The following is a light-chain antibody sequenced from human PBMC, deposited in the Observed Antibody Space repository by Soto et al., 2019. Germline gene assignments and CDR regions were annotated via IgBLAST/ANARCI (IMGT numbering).Light chain of an antibody. Sequence: QSVLTQPPSASGTPGQRVTISCSGSSSNVGSNSVNWYQHFPGTAPKVLIYDNDKRPSGIPDRFSGSKSGTSASLDITGLQTGDEADYYCATWDSRLSSTVFGGGTKLTVL. CDR1: SSNVGSNS. V-gene: IGLV1-51*01. CDR2: DND. CDR3: ATWDSRLSSTV. J-gene: IGLJ3*02.